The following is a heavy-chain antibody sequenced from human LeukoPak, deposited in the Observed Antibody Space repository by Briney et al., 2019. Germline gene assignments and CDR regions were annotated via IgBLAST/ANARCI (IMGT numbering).Heavy chain of an antibody. V-gene: IGHV4-59*11. Sequence: PSETPSLTSAVSADSFSRHYTTWIRQPPRKGLEWMGYISYIGSNNYNPSLKSRVTISIDTSKNQFSLKLSSVTAADTAVYYCARDLVTVTKGFDIWGQGTMVTVSS. D-gene: IGHD4-17*01. CDR2: ISYIGSN. CDR1: ADSFSRHY. CDR3: ARDLVTVTKGFDI. J-gene: IGHJ3*02.